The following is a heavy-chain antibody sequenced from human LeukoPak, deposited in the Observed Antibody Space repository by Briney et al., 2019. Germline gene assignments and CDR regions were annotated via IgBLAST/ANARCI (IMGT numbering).Heavy chain of an antibody. CDR1: GGSISSYY. J-gene: IGHJ4*02. CDR2: VYYSGST. CDR3: ARQTGSGLFILP. V-gene: IGHV4-59*01. D-gene: IGHD3/OR15-3a*01. Sequence: SETLSLTCTVSGGSISSYYWSWIRQPPGKGLEWIGYVYYSGSTNYNPSLKSRVTISVDTSKNQFSLKLSSVTAADTAVYYCARQTGSGLFILPGGQGTLVTVSS.